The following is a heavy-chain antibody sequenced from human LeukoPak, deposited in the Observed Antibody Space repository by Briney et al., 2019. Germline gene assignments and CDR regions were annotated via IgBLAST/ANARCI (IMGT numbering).Heavy chain of an antibody. V-gene: IGHV4-59*01. CDR3: ARGKLVYFNWFDP. J-gene: IGHJ5*02. CDR1: GGSISSYY. D-gene: IGHD6-13*01. CDR2: IYYSGST. Sequence: PSETLSLTCTVSGGSISSYYWSWIRQPPGKGLEWIGYIYYSGSTNYNPSLKSRVTISVDTSKNQFSLKLSSVTAADTAVYYCARGKLVYFNWFDPWGQGTLVTVSS.